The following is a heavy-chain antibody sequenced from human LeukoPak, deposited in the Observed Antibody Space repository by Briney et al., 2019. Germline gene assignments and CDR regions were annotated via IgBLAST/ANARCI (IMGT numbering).Heavy chain of an antibody. V-gene: IGHV4-61*08. D-gene: IGHD2-15*01. CDR3: ARGAATNWFDP. CDR1: GGSISSGGYY. J-gene: IGHJ5*02. CDR2: IYYSGST. Sequence: SQTLSLTCTVSGGSISSGGYYWSWIRQPPGKGLEWIGYIYYSGSTNYNPSLKSRVTISVDTSKNQFSLKLSSVTAADTAVYYCARGAATNWFDPWGQGTLVTVSS.